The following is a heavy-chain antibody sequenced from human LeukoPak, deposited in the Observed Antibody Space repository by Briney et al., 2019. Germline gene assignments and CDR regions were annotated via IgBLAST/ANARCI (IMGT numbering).Heavy chain of an antibody. D-gene: IGHD6-13*01. Sequence: SETLSLTCTVSGGSISSYYWSWLRQLPGKGLEWIGYIYYSGSTNYNPSLKSRVTISVDTSKNQFSLKLSSVTAADTAVYYCARTTEAHSWRTRYYDYYMDVWGKGTTVTVSS. V-gene: IGHV4-59*01. J-gene: IGHJ6*03. CDR2: IYYSGST. CDR1: GGSISSYY. CDR3: ARTTEAHSWRTRYYDYYMDV.